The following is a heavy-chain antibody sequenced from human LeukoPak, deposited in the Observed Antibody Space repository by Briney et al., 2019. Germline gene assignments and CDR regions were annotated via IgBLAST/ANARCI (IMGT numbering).Heavy chain of an antibody. CDR3: ARTSGWYPAHYMDV. CDR1: GFTFSSYS. D-gene: IGHD6-19*01. V-gene: IGHV3-20*04. Sequence: GGSLRLSCAASGFTFSSYSMNWVRQAPGKGLEWVSGINWNGGSTGYADSVKGRFTISRDNAKNSLYLQMNSLRAEDTALYYCARTSGWYPAHYMDVWGKGTTVTVSS. J-gene: IGHJ6*03. CDR2: INWNGGST.